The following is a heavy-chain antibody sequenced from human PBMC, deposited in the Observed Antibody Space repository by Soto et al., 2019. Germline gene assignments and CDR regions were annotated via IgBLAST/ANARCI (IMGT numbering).Heavy chain of an antibody. D-gene: IGHD3-16*01. CDR3: ARDRGRGTYYYYGMDV. J-gene: IGHJ6*02. Sequence: QVQLVESGGGVVQPGRSLRLSCAASGFTFSSYAMHWVRQAPGKGLEWVAVISYDGSNKYYADSVKGRFTISSDNSKNTLYLQINSPRAEDTSVYYCARDRGRGTYYYYGMDVWGQGTPVTVSS. CDR1: GFTFSSYA. V-gene: IGHV3-30-3*01. CDR2: ISYDGSNK.